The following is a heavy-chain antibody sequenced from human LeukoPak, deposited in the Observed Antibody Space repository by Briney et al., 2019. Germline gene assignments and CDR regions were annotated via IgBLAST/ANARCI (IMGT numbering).Heavy chain of an antibody. Sequence: GGSLRLSCAASGFTFSSYWMSWVRQAPGKGLEWVANIKQDGSEKYYVDSVKGRFTISRDNSKNTLYLQMNSLRAEDTAVYYCAKGVELRYFDRRARMDVWGQGTTVTVSS. CDR1: GFTFSSYW. CDR2: IKQDGSEK. J-gene: IGHJ6*02. D-gene: IGHD3-9*01. V-gene: IGHV3-7*01. CDR3: AKGVELRYFDRRARMDV.